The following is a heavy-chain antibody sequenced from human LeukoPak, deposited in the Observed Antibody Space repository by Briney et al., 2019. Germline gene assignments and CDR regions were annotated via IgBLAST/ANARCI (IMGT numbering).Heavy chain of an antibody. Sequence: GGSLRLSCAASGFTFSNAWMSWVRQAPGKGLEWVGRIKSKTDGGTTDYAAPVKGRFTISRDDSKNTLYLQMNSLKTEDTAVYYCTTRDFWSGPIDLDYWGQGTLVTVSS. CDR2: IKSKTDGGTT. CDR3: TTRDFWSGPIDLDY. V-gene: IGHV3-15*01. D-gene: IGHD3-3*01. CDR1: GFTFSNAW. J-gene: IGHJ4*02.